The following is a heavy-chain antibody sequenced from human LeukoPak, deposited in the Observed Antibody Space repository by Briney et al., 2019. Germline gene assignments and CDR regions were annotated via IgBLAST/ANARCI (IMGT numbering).Heavy chain of an antibody. J-gene: IGHJ3*02. V-gene: IGHV1-69*01. CDR2: IIPIFGTA. CDR1: GGTFSSYA. Sequence: SVKVSCKASGGTFSSYAISWVRQAPGQGLEWMGGIIPIFGTANYAQKFQGRVTITADESTSTAYMELSSLRSEDTAVYYCARGGELAVAGLDAFDIWGQGTMVTVSS. D-gene: IGHD6-19*01. CDR3: ARGGELAVAGLDAFDI.